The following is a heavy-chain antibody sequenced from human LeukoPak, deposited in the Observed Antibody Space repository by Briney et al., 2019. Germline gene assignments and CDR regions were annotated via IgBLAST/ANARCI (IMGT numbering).Heavy chain of an antibody. V-gene: IGHV4-38-2*02. J-gene: IGHJ5*02. CDR2: IYHRGST. Sequence: SETLSLTCTVSGYSISSGYYWGWIRQPPGKGLEWIGSIYHRGSTYYNPSLKSRVTISVDTSKNQFSLKLSSVTAADTAVYYCARRASAPGNYDFWSGYPIFDPWGQGTLVTVSS. D-gene: IGHD3-3*01. CDR3: ARRASAPGNYDFWSGYPIFDP. CDR1: GYSISSGYY.